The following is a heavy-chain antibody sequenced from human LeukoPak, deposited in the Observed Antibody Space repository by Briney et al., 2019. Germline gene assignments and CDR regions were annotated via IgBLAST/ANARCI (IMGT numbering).Heavy chain of an antibody. J-gene: IGHJ4*02. CDR1: GGSINSYY. D-gene: IGHD6-19*01. CDR2: IYNNGSP. Sequence: SETLSLTCTVSGGSINSYYWSWIPQPPGKGLEWIGYIYNNGSPNYNPSLRSRVTISIDTSRNHFSLKLSSVTAADTAVYYCARHGSDWSFDFWGRGTLVTVSS. CDR3: ARHGSDWSFDF. V-gene: IGHV4-59*08.